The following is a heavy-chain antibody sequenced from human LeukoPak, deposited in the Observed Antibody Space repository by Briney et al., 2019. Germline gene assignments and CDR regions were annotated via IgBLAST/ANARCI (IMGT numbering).Heavy chain of an antibody. CDR2: SSSNGGST. V-gene: IGHV3-64*01. Sequence: GGSVRVSCAASGFTFSSYAMLWVRQAPGKGLEYVACSSSNGGSTYYANSVKGRFTISRDNSKYTLYLQMGSLRAEDMAVYYCARDRISTSYDDVDIWGQGAMVTVSS. D-gene: IGHD2-2*01. CDR1: GFTFSSYA. J-gene: IGHJ3*02. CDR3: ARDRISTSYDDVDI.